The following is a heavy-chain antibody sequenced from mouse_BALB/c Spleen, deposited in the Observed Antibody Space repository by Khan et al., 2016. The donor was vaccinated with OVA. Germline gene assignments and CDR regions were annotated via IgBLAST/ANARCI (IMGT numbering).Heavy chain of an antibody. Sequence: QIQLVQSGPELKKPGETVKISCKASGYTFTNYGMNWVKQAPGKGLKWMGWINTYTGEPTYADDFKGRFVFSLGTSDSTAFLLISNLENEDMTAAFGARISSYWYSVGWGAGTADSVTS. CDR1: GYTFTNYG. V-gene: IGHV9-1*02. CDR3: ARISSYWYSVG. D-gene: IGHD6-2*01. J-gene: IGHJ1*01. CDR2: INTYTGEP.